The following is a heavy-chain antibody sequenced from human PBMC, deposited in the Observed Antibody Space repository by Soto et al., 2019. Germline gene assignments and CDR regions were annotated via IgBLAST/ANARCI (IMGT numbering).Heavy chain of an antibody. CDR1: GFTFDAYG. D-gene: IGHD2-15*01. Sequence: GGSLRLSCAASGFTFDAYGMHWVRQAPGKGLEWVSGISWNGGGVAYADSVKGRFTISRDDAKNSLYLQMNSLRAEDTALYYCAKDVPRRLPGGYFDYWGQGTLVTVSS. V-gene: IGHV3-9*01. CDR2: ISWNGGGV. CDR3: AKDVPRRLPGGYFDY. J-gene: IGHJ4*02.